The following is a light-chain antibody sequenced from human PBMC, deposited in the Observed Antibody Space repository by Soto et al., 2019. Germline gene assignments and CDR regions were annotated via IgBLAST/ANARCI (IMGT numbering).Light chain of an antibody. Sequence: EIQMTQSPSSLSASVGDRVPVSCRASQNIGAYLNWYQQRSGKAPKVLISDASTLQSGVPSRFSGSGSGTDFTLTISSLQPEDSAIYYCQQSYNSPLTFGGGTKVDIK. CDR2: DAS. CDR3: QQSYNSPLT. V-gene: IGKV1-39*01. CDR1: QNIGAY. J-gene: IGKJ4*01.